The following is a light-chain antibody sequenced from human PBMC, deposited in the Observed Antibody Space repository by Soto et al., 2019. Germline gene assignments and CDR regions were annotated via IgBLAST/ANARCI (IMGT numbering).Light chain of an antibody. Sequence: EIVMTQSPATLSVSPGERATLSCRASQSVSNNLAWYQQKPGQAPRLLIYHASTRATGIPATFSGSGSGTEFTLTISSLQSEDFAVYYCQQYNKWPLTFGGGTKVEIQ. J-gene: IGKJ4*01. CDR1: QSVSNN. CDR3: QQYNKWPLT. CDR2: HAS. V-gene: IGKV3-15*01.